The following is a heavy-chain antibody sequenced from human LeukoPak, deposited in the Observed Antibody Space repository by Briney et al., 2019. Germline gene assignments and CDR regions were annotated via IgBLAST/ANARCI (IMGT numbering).Heavy chain of an antibody. CDR2: ISGSGGST. CDR3: AKSAGAYSSSSCDGY. CDR1: GFTFSSYA. J-gene: IGHJ4*02. D-gene: IGHD6-6*01. Sequence: GGSLRLSCAASGFTFSSYAMSWVRQAPGKGLEWVSGISGSGGSTYYADSVKGRFTISRDNSKTTLYLQMSSLGAEDTAVYYCAKSAGAYSSSSCDGYWGQGTLVTVSS. V-gene: IGHV3-23*01.